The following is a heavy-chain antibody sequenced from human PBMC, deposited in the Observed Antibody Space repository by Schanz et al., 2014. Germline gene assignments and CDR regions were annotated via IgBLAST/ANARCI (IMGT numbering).Heavy chain of an antibody. V-gene: IGHV3-11*04. J-gene: IGHJ3*02. CDR1: GFTFSDYY. CDR3: AGAVATIRADSFDI. Sequence: QVQLVESGGGVVQPGRSLRLSCAASGFTFSDYYMSWIRQAPGKGLEWVSYISFSGNTIYYADSVKGRFTISRDNAKNSLYLQMNSLRAEDTAVYYCAGAVATIRADSFDIWGQGTMVAVSS. D-gene: IGHD5-12*01. CDR2: ISFSGNTI.